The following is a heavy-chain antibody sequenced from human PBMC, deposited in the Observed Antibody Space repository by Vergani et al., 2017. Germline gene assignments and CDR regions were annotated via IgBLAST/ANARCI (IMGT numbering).Heavy chain of an antibody. Sequence: EVQLVESGGGLVKPGGSLRLSCAASGFTFDDYAMHWVRQAPGKGLEWVSGISWNSGSIGYADSVKGRFTISRDNAKNSLYLQMNSLRAEDTALYYCAKDSDFWSGYLDYWGQGTLVTVSS. V-gene: IGHV3-9*01. CDR1: GFTFDDYA. CDR2: ISWNSGSI. J-gene: IGHJ4*02. CDR3: AKDSDFWSGYLDY. D-gene: IGHD3-3*01.